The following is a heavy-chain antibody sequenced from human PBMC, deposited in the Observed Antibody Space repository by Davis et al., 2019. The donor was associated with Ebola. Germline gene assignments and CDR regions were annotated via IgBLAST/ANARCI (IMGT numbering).Heavy chain of an antibody. Sequence: ASVKVSCKTSGYTFTAYYLHWVRQAPGQGPEWMGRINPNSGGTNYAQKFQGRVTMTSDTSISTAYMQLNRLRSDDTAVYYCARAEFPWGQGTLVTVSS. CDR1: GYTFTAYY. J-gene: IGHJ4*02. V-gene: IGHV1-2*06. CDR2: INPNSGGT. CDR3: ARAEFP. D-gene: IGHD3-10*01.